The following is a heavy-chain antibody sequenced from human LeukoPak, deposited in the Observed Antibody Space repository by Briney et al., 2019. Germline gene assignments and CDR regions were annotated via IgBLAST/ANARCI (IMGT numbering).Heavy chain of an antibody. CDR3: ARDDLDVSAHTN. CDR2: IYTSGST. J-gene: IGHJ4*02. V-gene: IGHV4-4*07. Sequence: SETLPLTCTVSGGSISSYYWSWIRQPAGKGLEWIGRIYTSGSTNYNPSLKSRVTMSVDTSKNQFSLKLSSVTAADTAVYYCARDDLDVSAHTNWGQGTLVTVSS. CDR1: GGSISSYY.